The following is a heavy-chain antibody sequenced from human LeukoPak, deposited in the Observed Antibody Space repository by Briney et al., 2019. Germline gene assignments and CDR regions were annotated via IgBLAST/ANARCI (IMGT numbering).Heavy chain of an antibody. CDR2: IRYDGSNK. V-gene: IGHV3-30*02. CDR3: AKDFYPWITMIAPTSPDY. D-gene: IGHD3-22*01. J-gene: IGHJ4*02. CDR1: GFTFSSYG. Sequence: GGSLRLSCAASGFTFSSYGMHWVRQAPDKGLEWVAFIRYDGSNKYYADSVKGRFTISRDNSKNTLYLQMNSLRAEDTAVYYCAKDFYPWITMIAPTSPDYWGQGTLVTVSS.